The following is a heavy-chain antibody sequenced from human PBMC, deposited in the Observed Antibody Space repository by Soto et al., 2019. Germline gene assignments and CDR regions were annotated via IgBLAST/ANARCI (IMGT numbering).Heavy chain of an antibody. CDR2: IWYDGSNK. D-gene: IGHD2-15*01. Sequence: QVQLVESGGGVVQPGRSLRLSCAASGFTFSSYGMHWVRQAPGKGLEWVAVIWYDGSNKYYADSVKGRFTISRDNSKNTLYLQMNSLRAEDTAVYYCARDSAVVVAAPNDAFDIRGQGTMVTVSS. CDR3: ARDSAVVVAAPNDAFDI. V-gene: IGHV3-33*01. J-gene: IGHJ3*02. CDR1: GFTFSSYG.